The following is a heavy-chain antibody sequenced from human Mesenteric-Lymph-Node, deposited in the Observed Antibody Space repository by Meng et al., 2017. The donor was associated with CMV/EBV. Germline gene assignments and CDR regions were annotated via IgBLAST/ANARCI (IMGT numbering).Heavy chain of an antibody. CDR3: AKVSGSYGDYYYGMDV. CDR2: IYSGDDST. J-gene: IGHJ6*02. V-gene: IGHV3-23*03. D-gene: IGHD1-26*01. Sequence: GESLKISCAASGFTLSSYSMTWVRQAPGKGLEWVSLIYSGDDSTYYADSVKGRFTISRDDSKNTLYLQMNSLRAEDTAVYYCAKVSGSYGDYYYGMDVWGQGTTVTVSS. CDR1: GFTLSSYS.